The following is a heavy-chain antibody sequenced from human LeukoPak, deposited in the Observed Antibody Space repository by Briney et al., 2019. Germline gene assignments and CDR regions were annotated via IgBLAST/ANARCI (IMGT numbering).Heavy chain of an antibody. Sequence: GESLKISCKVSGYSFINYWIGWVRQMPGKGLEWMGVIYPGDSDTRYGPSFQGQVTISADKSISTAYLQWSSLKASDTAMYYCASGVYYYDSSGYYPRSAFDIWGQGTMVTVSS. CDR2: IYPGDSDT. J-gene: IGHJ3*02. V-gene: IGHV5-51*01. CDR1: GYSFINYW. CDR3: ASGVYYYDSSGYYPRSAFDI. D-gene: IGHD3-22*01.